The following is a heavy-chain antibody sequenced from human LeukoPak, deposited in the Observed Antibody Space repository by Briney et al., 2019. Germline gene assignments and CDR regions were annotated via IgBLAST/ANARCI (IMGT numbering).Heavy chain of an antibody. CDR2: ISGSGGST. J-gene: IGHJ5*02. CDR3: AKAQRLLPTNNWFDH. CDR1: GFTFSSYA. Sequence: PGGSLRLSCAASGFTFSSYAMSWVRQAPGKGLEWVSAISGSGGSTYYADSVKGRFTISRDNSKNTLYLQMNSLRAEDTAVYYCAKAQRLLPTNNWFDHWGQGTLVTVSS. D-gene: IGHD2-15*01. V-gene: IGHV3-23*01.